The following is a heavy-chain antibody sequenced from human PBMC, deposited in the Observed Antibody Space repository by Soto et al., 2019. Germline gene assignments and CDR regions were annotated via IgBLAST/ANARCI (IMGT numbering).Heavy chain of an antibody. D-gene: IGHD4-17*01. CDR2: IYHSGST. Sequence: QLQLQESGSGLVKPSQTLSLTCAVSGGSISSGGYSWSWIRQPPGKGLEWIGYIYHSGSTYYNPSLKSRVTISVDRSKNQFSLKLSSVTAADTAVYYCARGKAIPPSGYGDYQRMYFELWGRGTLVTVSS. CDR1: GGSISSGGYS. J-gene: IGHJ2*01. V-gene: IGHV4-30-2*01. CDR3: ARGKAIPPSGYGDYQRMYFEL.